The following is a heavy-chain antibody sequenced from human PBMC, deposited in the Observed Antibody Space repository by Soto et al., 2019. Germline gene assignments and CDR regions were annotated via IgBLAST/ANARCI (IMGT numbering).Heavy chain of an antibody. V-gene: IGHV3-23*01. CDR3: ARGARGSGWVYDC. D-gene: IGHD6-19*01. J-gene: IGHJ4*02. CDR1: GFTFSNYA. CDR2: IGGLDDNT. Sequence: EVQVLESGGGLVQPGGSLRLSCVASGFTFSNYAMAWVRQAPGKGLEWVSTIGGLDDNTHYADSVRGRFTISRDNSKNTLYLQMNTLRDEDTAAYYCARGARGSGWVYDCGGQGTLVNVS.